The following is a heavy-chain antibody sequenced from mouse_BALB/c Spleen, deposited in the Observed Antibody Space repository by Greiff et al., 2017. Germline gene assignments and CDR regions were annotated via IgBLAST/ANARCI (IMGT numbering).Heavy chain of an antibody. J-gene: IGHJ2*01. CDR1: GFTFSSYA. Sequence: DVMLVESGGGLVKPGGSLKLSCAASGFTFSSYAMSWVRQSPEKRLEWVAEISSGGSYTYYPDSVKGRFTISRDNAKNTLYLQMSSLKSEDTAMYYCAREDYYGSSYDYWGQGTTLTVSS. CDR3: AREDYYGSSYDY. D-gene: IGHD1-1*01. CDR2: ISSGGSYT. V-gene: IGHV5-6-4*01.